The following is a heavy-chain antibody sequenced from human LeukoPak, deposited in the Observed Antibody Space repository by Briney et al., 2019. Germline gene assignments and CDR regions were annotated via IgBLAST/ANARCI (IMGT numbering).Heavy chain of an antibody. CDR3: AREGPYYDILTGYSYAFDI. Sequence: TASETLSLTCTVSGGSISSGSYYWSWIRQPAGKGLEWIGRIYTSGSTNYNPSLKSRVTISVDTSKNQFSLKLSSVTAADRAVYYCAREGPYYDILTGYSYAFDIWGQGTMVTVSS. D-gene: IGHD3-9*01. CDR2: IYTSGST. CDR1: GGSISSGSYY. V-gene: IGHV4-61*02. J-gene: IGHJ3*02.